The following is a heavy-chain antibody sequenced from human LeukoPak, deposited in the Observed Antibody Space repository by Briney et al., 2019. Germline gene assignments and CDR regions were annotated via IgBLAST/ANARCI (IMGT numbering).Heavy chain of an antibody. CDR2: ISGSGGST. Sequence: QPGGSLRLSCAGSGFTFSSYAMSWVRQAPGKGLEWVSAISGSGGSTYYADSVKGRFTISRDNSKNTLYLQMNSLRAEDTAVYYCAKDPSYSSSWSDWGQGTLVTVSS. V-gene: IGHV3-23*01. CDR3: AKDPSYSSSWSD. CDR1: GFTFSSYA. J-gene: IGHJ4*02. D-gene: IGHD6-13*01.